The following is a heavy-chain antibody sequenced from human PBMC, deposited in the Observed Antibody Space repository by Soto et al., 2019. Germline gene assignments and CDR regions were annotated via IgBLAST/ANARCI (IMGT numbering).Heavy chain of an antibody. CDR2: IYYSGST. Sequence: PSETLSLTCTVSGGSISSGDYYWMWIRHPPGKGLEWIGYIYYSGSTYYNPSLKSRVTISVDTSKNQFSLKLSSVTAADTAVYYCARETVEDSSGYLTYFGDAFDIWGQGTMVTVSS. D-gene: IGHD3-22*01. CDR1: GGSISSGDYY. V-gene: IGHV4-30-4*01. J-gene: IGHJ3*02. CDR3: ARETVEDSSGYLTYFGDAFDI.